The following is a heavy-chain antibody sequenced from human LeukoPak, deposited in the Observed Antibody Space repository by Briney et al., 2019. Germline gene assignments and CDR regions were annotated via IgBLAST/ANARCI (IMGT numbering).Heavy chain of an antibody. D-gene: IGHD4-17*01. CDR1: GFTFSNAW. Sequence: GGSLRLSCAASGFTFSNAWMSWVRQAPGKGLEWVGRIKSKTDGGTTDYAAPVKGRFTISRDDSKNTLYLQMNSLKTEDTAVYYCTTDPVLYGDFDYWGQGTLVTVSS. CDR3: TTDPVLYGDFDY. CDR2: IKSKTDGGTT. V-gene: IGHV3-15*01. J-gene: IGHJ4*02.